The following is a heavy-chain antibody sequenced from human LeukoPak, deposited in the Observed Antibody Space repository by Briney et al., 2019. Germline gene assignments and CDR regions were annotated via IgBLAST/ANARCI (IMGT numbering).Heavy chain of an antibody. CDR3: ARGLGPGNWFDP. CDR2: IYHSGST. CDR1: GYSISSGYY. D-gene: IGHD3-10*01. V-gene: IGHV4-38-2*02. J-gene: IGHJ5*02. Sequence: SETLSLACTVSGYSISSGYYWGWIRQPPGKGLEWIGSIYHSGSTFYNPSLKSRVTISVDTSKNQFSLKLSSVTAADTAMFYCARGLGPGNWFDPWGQGTLVTVSS.